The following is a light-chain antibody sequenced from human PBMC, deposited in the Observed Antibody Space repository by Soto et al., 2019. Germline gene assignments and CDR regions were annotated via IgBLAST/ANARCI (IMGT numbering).Light chain of an antibody. Sequence: EIVITQSPATLSVSPGERATLSCRASQSVSSNLAWYQQKPGQAPRLLIYGASTRATGIPARFSGSGSGTEFTLTISSLQSEDVAVYDCQQYNNWPPTFGQGTKVDIK. V-gene: IGKV3-15*01. CDR3: QQYNNWPPT. CDR1: QSVSSN. CDR2: GAS. J-gene: IGKJ1*01.